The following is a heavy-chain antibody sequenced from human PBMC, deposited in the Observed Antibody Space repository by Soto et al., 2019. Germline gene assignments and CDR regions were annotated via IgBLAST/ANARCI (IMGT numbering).Heavy chain of an antibody. CDR2: ISPYNGNT. V-gene: IGHV1-18*01. CDR3: VRDKYFTRNYFFVLAV. D-gene: IGHD3-10*01. J-gene: IGHJ6*02. Sequence: RLEWMGWISPYNGNTYYAQKLQGRVTMTTDTSTSTVYMELRSLRSDDTAVYFCVRDKYFTRNYFFVLAVWCHGTTVPVSS.